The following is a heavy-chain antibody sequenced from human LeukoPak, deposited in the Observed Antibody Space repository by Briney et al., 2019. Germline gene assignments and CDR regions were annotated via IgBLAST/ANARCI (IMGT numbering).Heavy chain of an antibody. CDR2: ISSVGTHI. V-gene: IGHV3-21*06. CDR3: TGGYCGGDCYFQTFQV. CDR1: GFLVSDYS. J-gene: IGHJ1*01. D-gene: IGHD2-21*02. Sequence: GGSLSLSCAASGFLVSDYSMNWVRQAPGKGLEWASSISSVGTHIFYAESVRGRFTISRETAKNSVYLELNNLTDEDTAVYYCTGGYCGGDCYFQTFQVWGQGNLVIVS.